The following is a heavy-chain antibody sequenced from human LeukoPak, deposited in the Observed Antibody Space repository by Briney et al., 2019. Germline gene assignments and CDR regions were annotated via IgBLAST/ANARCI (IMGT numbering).Heavy chain of an antibody. D-gene: IGHD2-2*01. CDR1: GFTFSTYA. Sequence: GGSLRLSCAASGFTFSTYAMTWVRQAPGKGLEWVSIFTGSGGTTYYADSVRGRFTISRDNSKNTLYLQMNSRRAEDTAVYYCAKAASVGGYFDYWGQGTLVTVSS. J-gene: IGHJ4*02. CDR3: AKAASVGGYFDY. CDR2: FTGSGGTT. V-gene: IGHV3-23*01.